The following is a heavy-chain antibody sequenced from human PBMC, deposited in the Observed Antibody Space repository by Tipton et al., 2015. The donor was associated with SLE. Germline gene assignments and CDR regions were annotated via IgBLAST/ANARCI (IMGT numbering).Heavy chain of an antibody. CDR2: IYYSGST. V-gene: IGHV4-59*08. CDR3: ARLGVVAARGWFDP. Sequence: GLVKPSETLSLTCTVSGGSISSHYWSWIRQPPGKGLEWIGYIYYSGSTNYNPSLKSRVTISVDTSKNQFSLKLSSVTAADTAVYYCARLGVVAARGWFDPWGQGTLVTVSS. CDR1: GGSISSHY. J-gene: IGHJ5*02. D-gene: IGHD2-15*01.